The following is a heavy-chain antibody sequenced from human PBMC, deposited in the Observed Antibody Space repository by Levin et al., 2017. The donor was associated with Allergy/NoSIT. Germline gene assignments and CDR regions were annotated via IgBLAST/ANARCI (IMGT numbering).Heavy chain of an antibody. J-gene: IGHJ6*03. CDR2: IYPDDSDT. V-gene: IGHV5-51*01. D-gene: IGHD2-8*01. CDR1: GYSFTSYW. CDR3: ARPCTRAHYYFIDS. Sequence: ASVKVSCQGSGYSFTSYWIGWVRQMPGKGLEWMGIIYPDDSDTRYSPYFQAQVTISADKSISTAYLQWSSLTASDTAIYYCARPCTRAHYYFIDSLGLGTTVTVSS.